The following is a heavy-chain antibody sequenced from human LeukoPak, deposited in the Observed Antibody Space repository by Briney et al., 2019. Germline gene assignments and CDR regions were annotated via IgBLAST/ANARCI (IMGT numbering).Heavy chain of an antibody. D-gene: IGHD5-18*01. Sequence: RGSLRLSCAASGFTFSSYGMHWVRQAPGKGLEWVAVISYDGSNKYYADSVKGRFTISRDNSKNTLYLQMNSLRAEDTAVYYCAKAGFEYSYGYSDYWGQGTLVTVSS. V-gene: IGHV3-30*18. CDR1: GFTFSSYG. CDR3: AKAGFEYSYGYSDY. CDR2: ISYDGSNK. J-gene: IGHJ4*02.